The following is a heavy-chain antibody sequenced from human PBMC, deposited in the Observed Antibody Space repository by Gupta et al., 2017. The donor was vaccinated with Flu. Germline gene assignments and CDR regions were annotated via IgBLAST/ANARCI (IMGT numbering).Heavy chain of an antibody. D-gene: IGHD2-21*01. Sequence: QAPGKGLEWVGRIKSRSDGGTADYAAPVNGRFFIERDDSKNRMFLQMSGLKTEDTGVYYCTTRESIHSFDGSVYKNETFDIWGQGTAVTVSS. V-gene: IGHV3-15*01. CDR3: TTRESIHSFDGSVYKNETFDI. CDR2: IKSRSDGGTA. J-gene: IGHJ3*02.